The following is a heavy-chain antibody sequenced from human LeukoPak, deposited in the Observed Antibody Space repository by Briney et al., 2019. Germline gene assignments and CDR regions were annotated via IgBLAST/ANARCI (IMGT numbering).Heavy chain of an antibody. J-gene: IGHJ6*03. Sequence: ASVKVSCKASGYTFTGYYMHWVRQAPGQGLEWMGWINPNSGGTNYAQKFQGRVTMTRDTSISTAYMELSRLRSDDTAVYYCARGGYCTNGVCLDYYYYMDVWGKGTTVTVSS. D-gene: IGHD2-8*01. CDR3: ARGGYCTNGVCLDYYYYMDV. CDR2: INPNSGGT. CDR1: GYTFTGYY. V-gene: IGHV1-2*02.